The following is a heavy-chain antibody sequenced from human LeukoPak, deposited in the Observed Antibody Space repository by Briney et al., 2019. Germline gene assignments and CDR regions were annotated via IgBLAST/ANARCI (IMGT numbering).Heavy chain of an antibody. D-gene: IGHD2-2*01. CDR2: IYTSGST. CDR1: GGSISSYY. V-gene: IGHV4-4*07. J-gene: IGHJ6*04. Sequence: SETLSLTCTVSGGSISSYYWSWIRQPAGKGLEWIGRIYTSGSTNYNPSLKSRVTMSVDTSKNQFSLELSSVTAADTAVYYCARGGSVPAAANGIYYYYGMDVWGKGTTVTVSS. CDR3: ARGGSVPAAANGIYYYYGMDV.